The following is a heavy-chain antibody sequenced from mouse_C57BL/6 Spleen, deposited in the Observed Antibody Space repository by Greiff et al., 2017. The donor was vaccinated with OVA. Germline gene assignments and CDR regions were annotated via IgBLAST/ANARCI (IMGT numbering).Heavy chain of an antibody. CDR3: ARIYYYGSSYVSAWFAY. V-gene: IGHV1-55*01. Sequence: QVQLQQSGAELVKPGASVKMSCKASGYTFTSYWITWVKQRPGQGLEWIGDIYPGSGSTNYNEKFKSKATLTVDTSSSTAYMQLSSLTSEDSAVYYCARIYYYGSSYVSAWFAYWGQGTLVTVSA. D-gene: IGHD1-1*01. J-gene: IGHJ3*01. CDR2: IYPGSGST. CDR1: GYTFTSYW.